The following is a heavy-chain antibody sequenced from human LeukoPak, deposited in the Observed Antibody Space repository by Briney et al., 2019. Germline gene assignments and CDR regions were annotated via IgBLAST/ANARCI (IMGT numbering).Heavy chain of an antibody. J-gene: IGHJ4*02. CDR3: AKAPGIAAAGPFDY. Sequence: GGSLRLSCAASGFTFSNYWMDWVRQAPGKGLEWVAKIKQDGSRKDYVDSVKGRFTISRDNSKNTLYLQMNSLRAEDTAVYYCAKAPGIAAAGPFDYWGQGTLVTVSS. CDR2: IKQDGSRK. V-gene: IGHV3-7*03. D-gene: IGHD6-13*01. CDR1: GFTFSNYW.